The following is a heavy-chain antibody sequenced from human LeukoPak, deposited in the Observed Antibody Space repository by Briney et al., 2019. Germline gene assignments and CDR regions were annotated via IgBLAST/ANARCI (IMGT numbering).Heavy chain of an antibody. Sequence: PGGSLRLSCAASGFTFGSYWMTWVRQAPGKGLEWVANIKEDGSEKYYVDSVKGRFTISRDNAKNSLYLQMNSLRAEDTAVYYCAREMYYDFWSGYSYLNWFDPWGQGTLVTVSS. D-gene: IGHD3-3*01. J-gene: IGHJ5*02. CDR2: IKEDGSEK. V-gene: IGHV3-7*01. CDR1: GFTFGSYW. CDR3: AREMYYDFWSGYSYLNWFDP.